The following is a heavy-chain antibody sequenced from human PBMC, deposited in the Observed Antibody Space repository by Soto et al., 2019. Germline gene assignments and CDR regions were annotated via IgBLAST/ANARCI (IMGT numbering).Heavy chain of an antibody. CDR3: ARDDGGGTLDY. Sequence: QVQLVESGGGVVQPGRSLRLSCAASGFTFSSYGMHWVRHAPGKGLEWVAVIWYDGSNKYYADSVKGRFTISRDNSKNTLYLQMNSLRAEDTAVYYCARDDGGGTLDYWGQGTLVTVSS. V-gene: IGHV3-33*01. J-gene: IGHJ4*02. CDR1: GFTFSSYG. CDR2: IWYDGSNK. D-gene: IGHD3-16*01.